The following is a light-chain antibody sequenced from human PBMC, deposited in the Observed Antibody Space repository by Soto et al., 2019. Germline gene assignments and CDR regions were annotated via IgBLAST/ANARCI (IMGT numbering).Light chain of an antibody. Sequence: DIQMTQSPSTLSASVGDRVTITCRASQSISDCLAWYQQKAGKAPNLLIYKASRLESGVPSRFSGSGSETEFTLTISCLQPGDSATYYCQQYNSYAPTFGEGTKVEVK. V-gene: IGKV1-5*03. CDR2: KAS. CDR3: QQYNSYAPT. J-gene: IGKJ1*01. CDR1: QSISDC.